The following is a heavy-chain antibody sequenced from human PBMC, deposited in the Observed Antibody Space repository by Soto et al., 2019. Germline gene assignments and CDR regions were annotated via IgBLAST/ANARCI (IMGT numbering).Heavy chain of an antibody. Sequence: GSLRLSCSASGFTFSSYAMHWVRQAPGKGLEYVSGIRGNGDPPFYADSVKGRFTISRDNSKNTLYLQMSSLSADDTAVYYCVKSRGGNNFDFFDWGQGALVTVSS. D-gene: IGHD5-12*01. CDR2: IRGNGDPP. J-gene: IGHJ4*02. CDR1: GFTFSSYA. CDR3: VKSRGGNNFDFFD. V-gene: IGHV3-64D*06.